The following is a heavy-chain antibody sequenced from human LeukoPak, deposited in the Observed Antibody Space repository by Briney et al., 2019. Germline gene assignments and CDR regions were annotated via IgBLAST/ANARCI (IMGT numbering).Heavy chain of an antibody. CDR2: IYYSGST. CDR1: GFTVSNNF. V-gene: IGHV4-59*02. D-gene: IGHD4-17*01. Sequence: SETLSLTCSASGFTVSNNFLSWMRQPPGKGLEWIGYIYYSGSTNYNPSLKSRVTITVDTSKNQFSMKLSSADAAVSDWYYCGSEVCGDHYFDYWGQGTLVTVSS. CDR3: GSEVCGDHYFDY. J-gene: IGHJ4*02.